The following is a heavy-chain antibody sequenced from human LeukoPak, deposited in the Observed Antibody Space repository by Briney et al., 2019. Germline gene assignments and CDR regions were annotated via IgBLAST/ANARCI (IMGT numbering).Heavy chain of an antibody. Sequence: GGSLRLSCAASGFTFSSYIMNWVRQAPGKGLEWVSSISSSSSYIYYADSVKGRFTISRNNAKNSLYLQMNSLRAEDTAVYYCARDLVGSHTSYSSGAWDYWGQGTLVTVSS. J-gene: IGHJ4*02. V-gene: IGHV3-21*01. CDR1: GFTFSSYI. D-gene: IGHD3-9*01. CDR3: ARDLVGSHTSYSSGAWDY. CDR2: ISSSSSYI.